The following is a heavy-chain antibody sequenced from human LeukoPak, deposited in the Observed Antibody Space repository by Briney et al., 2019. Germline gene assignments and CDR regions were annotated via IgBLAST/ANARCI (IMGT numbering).Heavy chain of an antibody. CDR1: GFPFSSYG. CDR3: ASRSPALDY. J-gene: IGHJ4*02. D-gene: IGHD2-2*01. Sequence: QPGRSLRLSCAASGFPFSSYGMHWVRQAPGKGLEWVAVLSYDGSNEYYADSVKGRFTISRDNSKNTLYLQMNSLRVEDTAVYYCASRSPALDYWGQGTLVTVSS. V-gene: IGHV3-30*03. CDR2: LSYDGSNE.